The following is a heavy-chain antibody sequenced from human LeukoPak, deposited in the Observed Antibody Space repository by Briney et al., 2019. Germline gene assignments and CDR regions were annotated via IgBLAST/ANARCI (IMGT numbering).Heavy chain of an antibody. Sequence: ECVSYISSSASTIYYADSVKGRFTISRDNAKNSLYLQMNSLRAEDTAVYYCARDTDAFDIWGQGTMVTVSS. CDR2: ISSSASTI. J-gene: IGHJ3*02. CDR3: ARDTDAFDI. V-gene: IGHV3-48*03.